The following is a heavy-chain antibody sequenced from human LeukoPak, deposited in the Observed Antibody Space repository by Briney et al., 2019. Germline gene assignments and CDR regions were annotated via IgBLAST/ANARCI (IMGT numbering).Heavy chain of an antibody. CDR2: IYYSGST. Sequence: SETLSLTCTVSGGSISSFYWSWIRQPPGKGLEWIGYIYYSGSTNYNPSLKSRVTISVDTSKDQFSLKLSSVTAADTAVYYCARHGTSGTNLNWFDPWGQGTLVTSPQ. CDR1: GGSISSFY. J-gene: IGHJ5*02. V-gene: IGHV4-59*01. CDR3: ARHGTSGTNLNWFDP. D-gene: IGHD1-1*01.